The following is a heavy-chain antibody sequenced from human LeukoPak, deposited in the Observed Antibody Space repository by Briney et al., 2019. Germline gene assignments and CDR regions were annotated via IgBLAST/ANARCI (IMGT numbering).Heavy chain of an antibody. V-gene: IGHV1-2*04. CDR3: ARSYCSGGSCYPRFDY. CDR1: GCTFTGYY. CDR2: INPNSGGT. J-gene: IGHJ4*02. D-gene: IGHD2-15*01. Sequence: GASVKVSCKASGCTFTGYYMHWVRQAPGQGLEWMGWINPNSGGTNYAQKFQGWVTMTRDTSISTAYMELSRLRSDDTAVYYCARSYCSGGSCYPRFDYWGQGTLVTVSS.